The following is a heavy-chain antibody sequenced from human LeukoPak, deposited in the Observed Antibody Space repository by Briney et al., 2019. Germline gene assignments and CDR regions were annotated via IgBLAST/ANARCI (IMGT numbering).Heavy chain of an antibody. D-gene: IGHD3-22*01. CDR2: MNPSDFDI. CDR3: ARQSGYYAFDF. V-gene: IGHV5-51*01. J-gene: IGHJ4*02. CDR1: GYHFDSYL. Sequence: PGESLKISCEGSGYHFDSYLIAWVRQVPGKGLEWMGIMNPSDFDIRKSPSFQGQATISVDQSISTAYLEWSSLKASDTAIYYCARQSGYYAFDFWGQGTLVTVSS.